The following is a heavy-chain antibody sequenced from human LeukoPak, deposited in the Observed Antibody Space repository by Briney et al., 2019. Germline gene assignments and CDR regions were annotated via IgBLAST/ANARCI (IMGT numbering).Heavy chain of an antibody. CDR2: IYDSGST. CDR3: ARHRRGGSCFPDRNYFDR. D-gene: IGHD1-26*01. Sequence: SETLSLTCSVSGASISSDYWSWIRQPPGKGLEWIGYIYDSGSTNYNPSLKSRVTISVDTSKNQFSLRLSSVTAGDTAMYYCARHRRGGSCFPDRNYFDRWGQGTLVTVSS. V-gene: IGHV4-59*08. CDR1: GASISSDY. J-gene: IGHJ4*02.